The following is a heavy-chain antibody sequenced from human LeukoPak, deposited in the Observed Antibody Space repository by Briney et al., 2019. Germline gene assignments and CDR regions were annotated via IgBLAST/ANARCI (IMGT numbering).Heavy chain of an antibody. CDR3: ATSEGPSPYDFSGVR. V-gene: IGHV1-69*13. Sequence: SVKVSCKASGGTFSSYAISWVRQAPGQGLEWMGGIIPIFGTANYAQKFQGRVTITADESTSTAYMELSSLGSEDTAVYYCATSEGPSPYDFSGVRWGQGTLVTVSS. CDR1: GGTFSSYA. D-gene: IGHD3-3*01. CDR2: IIPIFGTA. J-gene: IGHJ4*02.